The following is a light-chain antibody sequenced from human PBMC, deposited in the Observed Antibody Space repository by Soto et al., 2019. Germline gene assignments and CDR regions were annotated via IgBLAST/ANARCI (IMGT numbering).Light chain of an antibody. V-gene: IGLV2-14*01. J-gene: IGLJ1*01. CDR1: SSDVGGYNY. CDR3: SSYTSSSTLDV. CDR2: DVS. Sequence: QSVLTQPASVSGSPGQSITISCTGTSSDVGGYNYVSWYQQHPGKAPKLMIYDVSNRPSGVSNRFSGSKSGNTASLTISGLQAEDEADYYCSSYTSSSTLDVSGPGTMVTVL.